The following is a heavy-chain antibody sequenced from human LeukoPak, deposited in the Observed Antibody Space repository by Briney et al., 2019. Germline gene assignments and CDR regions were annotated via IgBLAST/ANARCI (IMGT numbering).Heavy chain of an antibody. CDR3: ARFSRGMVRGVIGTLYYYYMDV. J-gene: IGHJ6*03. CDR1: GDTISTSDHY. V-gene: IGHV4-39*07. Sequence: SETLSLTCSVSGDTISTSDHYWGWIRQPPGKGLEWIGEINHSGSTNYNPSLKSRVTISVDTSKNQFSLKLSSVTAADTAVYYCARFSRGMVRGVIGTLYYYYMDVWGKGTTVTVSS. D-gene: IGHD3-10*01. CDR2: INHSGST.